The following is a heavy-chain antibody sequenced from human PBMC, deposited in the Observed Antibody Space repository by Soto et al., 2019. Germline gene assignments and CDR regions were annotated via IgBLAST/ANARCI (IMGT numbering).Heavy chain of an antibody. CDR2: ISGSSSHM. V-gene: IGHV3-21*01. CDR3: AKYTHYSDRSAYHPPYYYDF. CDR1: GFIFSEYS. D-gene: IGHD3-22*01. Sequence: GGSLRLSCKASGFIFSEYSMSWVRQAPGKGLEWVSSISGSSSHMYYADSLKGRFTISRDNAKNSLYLQMSGLRAEDAAVYFCAKYTHYSDRSAYHPPYYYDFWGQGILVTAPQ. J-gene: IGHJ4*02.